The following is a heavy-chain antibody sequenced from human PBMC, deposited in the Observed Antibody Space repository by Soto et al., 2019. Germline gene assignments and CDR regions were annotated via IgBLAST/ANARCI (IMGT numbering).Heavy chain of an antibody. CDR1: GYSFTSYW. D-gene: IGHD3-10*01. CDR3: ARASGSGSYYSPADS. J-gene: IGHJ4*02. V-gene: IGHV5-51*01. CDR2: IYPGDSDT. Sequence: SGESLKISCKGSGYSFTSYWIGWVRQMPGKGLEWMGIIYPGDSDTRYSPSFQGQVTISADKSISTAYLQWSSLKASDTAMYYCARASGSGSYYSPADSWGQGTLVTVSS.